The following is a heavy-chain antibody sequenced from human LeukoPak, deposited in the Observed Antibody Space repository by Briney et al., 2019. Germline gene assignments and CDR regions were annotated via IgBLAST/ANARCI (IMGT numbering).Heavy chain of an antibody. CDR2: ISSSGDIT. J-gene: IGHJ6*03. CDR1: GFTFRNHG. Sequence: HPGRCLRPAWAVYGFTFRNHGMNWVRQAPGKGLGWVARISSSGDITYYADSVKGRFTVSRDNPKNTLYLQLNSLRAEDTAVYYCAKDACGGNCYSSMDVWGKGTTVTVSS. V-gene: IGHV3-23*01. CDR3: AKDACGGNCYSSMDV.